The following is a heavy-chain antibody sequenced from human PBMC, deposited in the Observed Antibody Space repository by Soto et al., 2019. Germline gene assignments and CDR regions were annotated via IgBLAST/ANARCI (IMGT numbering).Heavy chain of an antibody. CDR2: ISPSGGTI. Sequence: QVQLVESGGGLVKPGGSLILSCAASGFTFSDYYMNWIRQSPGKGLEWVSYISPSGGTIYYADSVKGRFTLSRDNAKNSLYLQMNSLRAEDTAVYHCVRVGYAYGNDPWGQGTLVAVSS. CDR1: GFTFSDYY. J-gene: IGHJ5*02. V-gene: IGHV3-11*01. D-gene: IGHD3-10*01. CDR3: VRVGYAYGNDP.